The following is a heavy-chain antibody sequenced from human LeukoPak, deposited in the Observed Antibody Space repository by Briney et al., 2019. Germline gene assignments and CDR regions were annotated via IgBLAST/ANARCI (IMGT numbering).Heavy chain of an antibody. V-gene: IGHV3-23*01. CDR2: ISGSGGST. CDR3: ARAATRRELPNDAFDI. CDR1: GFTFSNYA. J-gene: IGHJ3*02. D-gene: IGHD1-26*01. Sequence: PGGSLRLSCAASGFTFSNYAMSWVRQAPGKGLEWVSVISGSGGSTYYADSVKGRFTISRDNSKNTLYLQMNSLRPEDTAVYYCARAATRRELPNDAFDIWGQGTMVTVSS.